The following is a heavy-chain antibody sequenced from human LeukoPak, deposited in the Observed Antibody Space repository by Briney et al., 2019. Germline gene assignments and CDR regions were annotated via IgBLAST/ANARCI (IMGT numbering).Heavy chain of an antibody. CDR3: ATTYNYYMDV. J-gene: IGHJ6*03. CDR2: IKQDGSEK. CDR1: GFTFSGYW. Sequence: PGGSLRLSCAASGFTFSGYWMSWVRQAPGKGLEWVANIKQDGSEKYYVDSVKGRFTISRDNAKNSLYLQMNSLGAEDTAVYYCATTYNYYMDVWGKGTTVTVSS. V-gene: IGHV3-7*01.